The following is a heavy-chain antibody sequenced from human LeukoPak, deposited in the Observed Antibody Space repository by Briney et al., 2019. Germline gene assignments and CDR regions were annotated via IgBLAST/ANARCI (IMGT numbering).Heavy chain of an antibody. CDR2: VSYDGSNK. CDR1: GFTFSTSR. D-gene: IGHD6-13*01. Sequence: GGSLRLSCAASGFTFSTSRMHWVRQGPGKGLEWVAVVSYDGSNKSYADSVKGRFTISRDNSKNTLYLQMNTLRAEDAAVYYCAKDRTSSWSVDYWGQGTLVTVSS. CDR3: AKDRTSSWSVDY. J-gene: IGHJ4*02. V-gene: IGHV3-30*18.